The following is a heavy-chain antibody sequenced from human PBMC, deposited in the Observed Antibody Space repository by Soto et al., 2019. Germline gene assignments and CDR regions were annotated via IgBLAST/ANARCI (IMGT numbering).Heavy chain of an antibody. CDR1: GFSFGSYA. D-gene: IGHD3-3*01. CDR2: ISGSDGKT. Sequence: GGSLRLSCAASGFSFGSYALSWVRQAPGKGLEWVSTISGSDGKTFYADSVEGRFSISRDTSQSTLYLQMNSLRADDTAMYYCARWSYLDYWGQGTRVTV. J-gene: IGHJ4*02. CDR3: ARWSYLDY. V-gene: IGHV3-23*01.